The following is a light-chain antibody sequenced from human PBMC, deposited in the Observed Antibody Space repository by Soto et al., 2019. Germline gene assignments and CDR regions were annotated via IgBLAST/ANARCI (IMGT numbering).Light chain of an antibody. V-gene: IGKV1-39*01. CDR3: QESYTALWGT. CDR1: QSIGSS. CDR2: GAS. Sequence: DIQMTQSPSSLSASVGDRVTITCRASQSIGSSLNWYQGELGKVPKVLIYGASSLQSGVPSRFSGSGSGTDFSLTISSLQPEDFATYYCQESYTALWGTFGQGTKVDI. J-gene: IGKJ1*01.